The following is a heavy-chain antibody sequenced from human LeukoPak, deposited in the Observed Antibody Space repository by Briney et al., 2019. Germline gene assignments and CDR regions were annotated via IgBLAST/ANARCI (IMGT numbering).Heavy chain of an antibody. CDR1: GGTFSSYA. J-gene: IGHJ5*02. D-gene: IGHD6-13*01. V-gene: IGHV1-69*06. CDR3: ARVGYSSSWYWDWFDP. Sequence: SVKVSCKASGGTFSSYAISWVRQAPGQGLEWMGGIIPIFGTANYAQKFQGRVTITADKSTGTAYMELSSLRSEDTAVYYCARVGYSSSWYWDWFDPWGQGTLVTVSS. CDR2: IIPIFGTA.